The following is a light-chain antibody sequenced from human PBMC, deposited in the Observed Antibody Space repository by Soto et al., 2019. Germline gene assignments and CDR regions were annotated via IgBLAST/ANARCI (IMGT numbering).Light chain of an antibody. CDR1: QGIRND. V-gene: IGKV1-6*01. J-gene: IGKJ3*01. CDR2: ATS. Sequence: AIQMTQSPSSLSASVGDTVTITCRASQGIRNDLGWYQQKPGKAPKLLIFATSTLPNGVPSRFSGSGFGKDFTLTISGLQPEDFATYYCLQDYTYPRTFGPGTKVDLK. CDR3: LQDYTYPRT.